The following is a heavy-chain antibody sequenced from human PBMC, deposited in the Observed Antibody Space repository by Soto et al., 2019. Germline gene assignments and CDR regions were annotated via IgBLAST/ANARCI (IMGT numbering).Heavy chain of an antibody. V-gene: IGHV1-18*04. CDR1: GYTFTSYG. Sequence: GASVKVSCKASGYTFTSYGISWVRQAPGQGLEWMGWISAYNGNTNYAQKLQGRVTMTTDTSTGTAYMELRSLRSDDTAVYYCARVITSVDIVVVVAANPYYYYYGMDVWGQGTTVTVSS. CDR2: ISAYNGNT. J-gene: IGHJ6*02. D-gene: IGHD2-15*01. CDR3: ARVITSVDIVVVVAANPYYYYYGMDV.